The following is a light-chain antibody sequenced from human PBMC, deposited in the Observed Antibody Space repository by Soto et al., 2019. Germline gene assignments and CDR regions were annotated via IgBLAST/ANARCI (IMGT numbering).Light chain of an antibody. CDR2: DAS. Sequence: EIVLTQSPATLSLSPGERATLSCRASQSVSSYLAWYQQKPGQAPRLLIYDASNRSTGIPARFSGSGSGTDFTLTISMLEPEDFAVYYCQQRSNSPLTFGPGTKVDIK. CDR1: QSVSSY. CDR3: QQRSNSPLT. J-gene: IGKJ3*01. V-gene: IGKV3-11*01.